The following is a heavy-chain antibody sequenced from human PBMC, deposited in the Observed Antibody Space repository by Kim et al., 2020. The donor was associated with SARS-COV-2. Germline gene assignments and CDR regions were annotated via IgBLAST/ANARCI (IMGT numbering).Heavy chain of an antibody. Sequence: GGSLRLSCAASGFTFSSYAMSWVRQAPGKGLEWVSAISGSGGSTYYADSVKGRFTISRDNSKNTLYLQMNSLRAEDTAVYYCAKEGGPGSWYPKPFGYWGQGTLVTVSS. CDR2: ISGSGGST. D-gene: IGHD6-13*01. CDR3: AKEGGPGSWYPKPFGY. CDR1: GFTFSSYA. V-gene: IGHV3-23*01. J-gene: IGHJ4*02.